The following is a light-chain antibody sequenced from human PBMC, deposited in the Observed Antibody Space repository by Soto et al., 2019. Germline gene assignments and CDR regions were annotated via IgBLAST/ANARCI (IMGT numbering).Light chain of an antibody. CDR2: DVS. V-gene: IGLV2-14*03. J-gene: IGLJ1*01. CDR3: SSYTSSSTRV. Sequence: QSVLTQPASVSGSPGQSITFSCTGTSSDVGGYKYVSWYQQHPGKAPKLMIYDVSNRPSGVSNRFSGSKSGNTASLTISGLQAEDEADYYCSSYTSSSTRVFGTGSKVTVL. CDR1: SSDVGGYKY.